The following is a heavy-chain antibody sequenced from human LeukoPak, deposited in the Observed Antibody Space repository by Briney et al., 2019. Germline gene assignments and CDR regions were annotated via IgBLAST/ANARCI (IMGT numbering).Heavy chain of an antibody. J-gene: IGHJ4*02. V-gene: IGHV1-18*01. CDR2: ISAYNGNT. CDR3: ARDDARDDSSGHFDY. Sequence: GASVKVSCKASGYTFTSYGISWVRPAPGQGLEWMGWISAYNGNTNYAQKLQGRVTMTTDTSTSTAYMELRSLRSDDTAVYYCARDDARDDSSGHFDYWGQGTLVTVSS. CDR1: GYTFTSYG. D-gene: IGHD3-22*01.